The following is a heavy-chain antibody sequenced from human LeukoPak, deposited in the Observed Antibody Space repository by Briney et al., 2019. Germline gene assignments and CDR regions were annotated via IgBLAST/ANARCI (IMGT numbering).Heavy chain of an antibody. Sequence: PSETLSLTCTVSGGSISSSSYYWGWIRQPPGKGLEWIGSIYYSGSTYYNPSLKSRVTISVDTSKNQFSLKLSSATAADTAVYYCARGEWGSFYFDYWGQGTLVTVSS. CDR3: ARGEWGSFYFDY. D-gene: IGHD7-27*01. V-gene: IGHV4-39*07. J-gene: IGHJ4*02. CDR2: IYYSGST. CDR1: GGSISSSSYY.